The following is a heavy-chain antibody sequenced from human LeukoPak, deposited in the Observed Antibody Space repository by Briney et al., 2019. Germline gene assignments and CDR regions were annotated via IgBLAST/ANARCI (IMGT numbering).Heavy chain of an antibody. CDR3: ARDGGLDY. Sequence: GGSLRLSCAASGFTFSNYWMHWVRQDPGKGLVWVSFINPDGSTTNYADSVKGRFTISRDNAKNSLYLQMNSLRAEDTAVYYCARDGGLDYWGQGTLVTVSS. J-gene: IGHJ4*02. CDR1: GFTFSNYW. CDR2: INPDGSTT. V-gene: IGHV3-74*01. D-gene: IGHD4-23*01.